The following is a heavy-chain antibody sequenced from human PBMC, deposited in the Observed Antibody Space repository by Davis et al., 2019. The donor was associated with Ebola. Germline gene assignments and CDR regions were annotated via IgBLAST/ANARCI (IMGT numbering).Heavy chain of an antibody. Sequence: AASVKVSCKASGYTFSSFGISWVRQAPGQGLEWMGWISAHNGNTDYAQRLQGRVTMTTDTSTSTAYMELRSLRSDDTAVYYCARARVVVAAIVYYYYGMDVWGKGTTVTVSS. D-gene: IGHD2-15*01. V-gene: IGHV1-18*04. CDR2: ISAHNGNT. CDR3: ARARVVVAAIVYYYYGMDV. J-gene: IGHJ6*04. CDR1: GYTFSSFG.